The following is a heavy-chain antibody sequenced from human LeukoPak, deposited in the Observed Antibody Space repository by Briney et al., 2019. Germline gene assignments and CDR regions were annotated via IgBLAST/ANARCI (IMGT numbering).Heavy chain of an antibody. CDR3: ASDPRGHSYGYFDY. V-gene: IGHV1-69*06. D-gene: IGHD5-18*01. Sequence: AASVKVSCKASGYTFTSYGISWVRQAPGQGLEWMGGIIPIFGTANYAQKFQGRVTITADKSTSTAYMELSSLRSEDTAVYYCASDPRGHSYGYFDYWGQGTLVTVSS. CDR2: IIPIFGTA. J-gene: IGHJ4*02. CDR1: GYTFTSYG.